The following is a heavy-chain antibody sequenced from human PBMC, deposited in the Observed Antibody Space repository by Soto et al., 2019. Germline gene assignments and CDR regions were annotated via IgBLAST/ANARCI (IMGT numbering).Heavy chain of an antibody. D-gene: IGHD6-13*01. CDR2: IHDSGST. CDR3: ARQLIS. CDR1: GGTFSGYY. Sequence: PXXTLSLPFAVRGGTFSGYYWYWIRQPPGKGLEWIGNIHDSGSTYSNSSLKSRVTMPVDTSKNQFSLKLSSVTAADTAVYYCARQLISCGQGTPVTVSS. J-gene: IGHJ5*02. V-gene: IGHV4-34*08.